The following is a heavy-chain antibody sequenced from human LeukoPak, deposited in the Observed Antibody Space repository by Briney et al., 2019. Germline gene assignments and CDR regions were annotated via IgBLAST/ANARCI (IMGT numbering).Heavy chain of an antibody. CDR1: GYTFTSYG. D-gene: IGHD2-15*01. Sequence: ASVKVSCKASGYTFTSYGISWVRQAPGQGLEWMGWISAYNGNTNYAQKLQGRVTITTDTSTSTAYMELRSLRSDDTAVYYCARDPEAYCSGGSCRGPLDYWGQGTLVTVSS. CDR2: ISAYNGNT. J-gene: IGHJ4*02. CDR3: ARDPEAYCSGGSCRGPLDY. V-gene: IGHV1-18*01.